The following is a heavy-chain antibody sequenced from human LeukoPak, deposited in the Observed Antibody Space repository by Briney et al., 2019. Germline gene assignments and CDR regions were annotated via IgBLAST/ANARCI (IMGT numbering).Heavy chain of an antibody. CDR1: KFTFSHYA. CDR3: AELGITMIGGV. CDR2: ISSSGSTI. J-gene: IGHJ6*04. V-gene: IGHV3-48*03. D-gene: IGHD3-10*02. Sequence: PGGSLRLSCAASKFTFSHYAMHWVRLVPGKGLEWVSYISSSGSTIYYADSVKGRFTISRDNAKNSLYLQMNSLRAEDTAVYYCAELGITMIGGVWGKGTTVTISS.